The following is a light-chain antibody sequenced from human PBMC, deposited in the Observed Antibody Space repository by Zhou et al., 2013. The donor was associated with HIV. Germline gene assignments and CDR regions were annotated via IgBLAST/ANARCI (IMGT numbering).Light chain of an antibody. CDR3: QSYDSSLSGWV. Sequence: QSVLTQPPSVSGAPGQRVTVSCTGGSSNIGAGYDVHWYQQLPGQPPKLLIYGNTNRPSGVPDRFSGSKSGTSASLAITGLQAEDEADYYCQSYDSSLSGWVFGGGTKLTVL. CDR2: GNT. J-gene: IGLJ3*02. CDR1: SSNIGAGYD. V-gene: IGLV1-40*01.